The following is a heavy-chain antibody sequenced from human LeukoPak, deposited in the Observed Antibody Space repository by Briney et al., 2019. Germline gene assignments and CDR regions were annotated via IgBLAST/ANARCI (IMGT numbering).Heavy chain of an antibody. CDR1: GFTFSSFG. CDR2: IRSKAYGGTT. V-gene: IGHV3-49*04. CDR3: IGDYDYVWGSYRPMWGDY. D-gene: IGHD3-16*02. Sequence: GGSLRLSCAASGFTFSSFGMNWVRQAPGKGLEWVGFIRSKAYGGTTEYAASVKGRFTISRDDSKSIAYLQMNSLKTEDTAVYYCIGDYDYVWGSYRPMWGDYWGQGTLVTVSS. J-gene: IGHJ4*02.